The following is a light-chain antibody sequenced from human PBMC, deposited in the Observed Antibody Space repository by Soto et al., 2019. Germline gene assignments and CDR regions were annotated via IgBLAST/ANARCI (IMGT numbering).Light chain of an antibody. V-gene: IGKV3D-11*02. CDR1: QSVSSY. CDR2: DAS. Sequence: EIVLTQSPATLSLSPGERATLSCRASQSVSSYLAWYQQKPGQAPRLLIYDASNRATGIPARFSGSGPGTDFTLTISRLEPEDFAVYYCQQQDTFGPGTKVDIK. J-gene: IGKJ3*01. CDR3: QQQDT.